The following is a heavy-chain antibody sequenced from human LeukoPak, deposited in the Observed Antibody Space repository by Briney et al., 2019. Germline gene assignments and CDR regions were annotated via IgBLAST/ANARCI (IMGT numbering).Heavy chain of an antibody. Sequence: SETPSLTCTVSGGSISSSSYYWGWIRQPPGKGLEWIGSIYYSGSTYYNPSLKSRVTISVDTSKNQFSLKLSSVTAADTAVYYCASTGYCSSTSCFPFDYWGQGTLVTVSS. J-gene: IGHJ4*02. D-gene: IGHD2-2*01. CDR1: GGSISSSSYY. V-gene: IGHV4-39*07. CDR2: IYYSGST. CDR3: ASTGYCSSTSCFPFDY.